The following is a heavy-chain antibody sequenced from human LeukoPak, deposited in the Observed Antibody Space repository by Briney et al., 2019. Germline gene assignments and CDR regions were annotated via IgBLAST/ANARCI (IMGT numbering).Heavy chain of an antibody. Sequence: PGGSLGLSCEASGITFNNYWLHWVRQAPGKGLVWVSRVDTDGSGTIYADSVKGRFTVSRDNAKNTLYLQMISLRAEDTAVYYCARGGYSSGLDYWGQGTLVTVSS. V-gene: IGHV3-74*01. CDR3: ARGGYSSGLDY. D-gene: IGHD6-19*01. J-gene: IGHJ4*02. CDR1: GITFNNYW. CDR2: VDTDGSGT.